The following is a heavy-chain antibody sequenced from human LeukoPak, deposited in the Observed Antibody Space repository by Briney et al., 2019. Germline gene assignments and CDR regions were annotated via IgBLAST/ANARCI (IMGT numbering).Heavy chain of an antibody. Sequence: GGSLRLSCAASGFTFSSYAMHWVRQAPGKGLEYVSAISSNGGSTYYANSVKGRFTISRDNSKNTLYLQMGSLRAEDMAVYYCAGAIAAAEDWYFDLWGRGTLVTVSS. V-gene: IGHV3-64*01. CDR1: GFTFSSYA. CDR2: ISSNGGST. J-gene: IGHJ2*01. CDR3: AGAIAAAEDWYFDL. D-gene: IGHD6-13*01.